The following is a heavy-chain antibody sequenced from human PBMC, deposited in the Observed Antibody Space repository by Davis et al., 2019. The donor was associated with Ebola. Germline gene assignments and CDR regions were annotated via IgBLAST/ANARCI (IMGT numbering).Heavy chain of an antibody. J-gene: IGHJ4*02. V-gene: IGHV4-59*01. CDR3: ARRIAVAGYFDY. CDR2: IYYSGST. D-gene: IGHD6-19*01. Sequence: GSLRLSCAVYGGSFSGYYWSWIRQPPGKGLEWIGYIYYSGSTNYNPSLKSRVTISVDTSKNQFSLKLSSVTAADTAVYYCARRIAVAGYFDYWGQGTLVTVSS. CDR1: GGSFSGYY.